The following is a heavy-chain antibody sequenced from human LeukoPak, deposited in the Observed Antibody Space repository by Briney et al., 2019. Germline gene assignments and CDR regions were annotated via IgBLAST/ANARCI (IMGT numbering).Heavy chain of an antibody. J-gene: IGHJ5*02. V-gene: IGHV3-23*01. CDR1: GFTFSSYD. CDR2: ISGIGTTT. Sequence: PGGSPRLSCTASGFTFSSYDMTWVRPAPGKGPECVSDISGIGTTTYYADSVKGRFTISRDNSKNTLFLQMNSLRVEDTATYYCTKKRTTSVTDWFDPGGQGKRVPVSS. CDR3: TKKRTTSVTDWFDP. D-gene: IGHD4-17*01.